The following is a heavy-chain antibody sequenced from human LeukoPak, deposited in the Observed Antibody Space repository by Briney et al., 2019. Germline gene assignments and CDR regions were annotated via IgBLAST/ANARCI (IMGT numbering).Heavy chain of an antibody. D-gene: IGHD3-10*01. CDR3: AKCAVSLVVRGVIDY. J-gene: IGHJ4*02. CDR1: GFTFSSYA. CDR2: ISGSGGST. Sequence: GGSLRLSCAASGFTFSSYAMSWVRQAPGKGLEWVSAISGSGGSTYYADSVKGRFTISRDNSKDTLYLQMNSLRAEDTAVYYCAKCAVSLVVRGVIDYWGQGTLVTVSS. V-gene: IGHV3-23*01.